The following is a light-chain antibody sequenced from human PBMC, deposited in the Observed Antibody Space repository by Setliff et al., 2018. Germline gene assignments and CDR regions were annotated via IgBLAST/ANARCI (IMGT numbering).Light chain of an antibody. J-gene: IGLJ1*01. CDR3: TSYAGSNNYV. CDR2: EVT. V-gene: IGLV2-8*01. CDR1: SSDVGGYKY. Sequence: QSALTQPPSASGSPGQSVTISCTGTSSDVGGYKYVSWFQQHPGKAPKLMIYEVTKRPSGVPDRFSGSKSGNTASLTVSVLQDEDEADYYCTSYAGSNNYVFGTGTKVTVL.